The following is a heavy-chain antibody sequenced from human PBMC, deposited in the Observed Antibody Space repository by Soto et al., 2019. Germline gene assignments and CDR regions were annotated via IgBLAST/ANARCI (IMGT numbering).Heavy chain of an antibody. J-gene: IGHJ4*02. D-gene: IGHD6-19*01. V-gene: IGHV3-30*18. CDR2: ISYDGSNK. CDR3: AKERNTWLPWGRFDD. Sequence: GGALRLSCAASGLTFISYGMHWVLQAPGKGLEWVAVISYDGSNKYYADSVKGRFTISRDNSKNTLYLQMNSLRAEDTAVYYCAKERNTWLPWGRFDDWGQGTWVTVSS. CDR1: GLTFISYG.